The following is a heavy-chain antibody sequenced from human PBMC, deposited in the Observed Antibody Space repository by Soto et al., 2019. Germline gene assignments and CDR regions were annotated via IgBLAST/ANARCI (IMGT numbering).Heavy chain of an antibody. CDR3: ARESYCARDCTETVAGPTAYYFDY. D-gene: IGHD6-19*01. V-gene: IGHV4-4*07. Sequence: QVQLQESGPGLVKPSETLSLACSVSGDSISTYYWSWIRQPAGKGLEWIGRIYASGATNYNPSLKSRVTLSIDTSKTQFFLKLTSVTAADTAVYFCARESYCARDCTETVAGPTAYYFDYWGQGTLVTVSS. CDR2: IYASGAT. J-gene: IGHJ4*02. CDR1: GDSISTYY.